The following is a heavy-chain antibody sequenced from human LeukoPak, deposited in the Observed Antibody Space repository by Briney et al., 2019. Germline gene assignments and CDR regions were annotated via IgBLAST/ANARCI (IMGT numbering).Heavy chain of an antibody. CDR2: FDPEDGET. V-gene: IGHV1-24*01. CDR3: ATAPYCSSTSCYLVGQP. Sequence: ASVKVSCKVSGYTLTELSMHWVRQAPGKGLEWMGGFDPEDGETIYAQKFQGRVTMTEDTSTDTAYMELSSLRSEDTAVYYCATAPYCSSTSCYLVGQPWGQGTLVTVSS. D-gene: IGHD2-2*01. J-gene: IGHJ5*02. CDR1: GYTLTELS.